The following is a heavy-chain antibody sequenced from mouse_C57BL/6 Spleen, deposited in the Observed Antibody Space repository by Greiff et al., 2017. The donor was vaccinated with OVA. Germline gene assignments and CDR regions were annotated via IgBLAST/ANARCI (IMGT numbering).Heavy chain of an antibody. CDR3: ARHYYDYVPFAY. CDR1: GFTFSSYT. J-gene: IGHJ3*01. V-gene: IGHV5-9*01. CDR2: ISGGGGNT. D-gene: IGHD2-4*01. Sequence: EVKLVESGGGLVKPGGSLTLSCAASGFTFSSYTMSWVRQTPEKRLEWVATISGGGGNTYYPDSVKGRFTISRDNAKNTLYLQMSSLRSEDTALYYCARHYYDYVPFAYWGQGTLVTVSA.